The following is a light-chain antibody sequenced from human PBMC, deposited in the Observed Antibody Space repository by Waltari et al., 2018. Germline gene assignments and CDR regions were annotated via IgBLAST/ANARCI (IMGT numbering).Light chain of an antibody. CDR1: GSNIGGGYD. J-gene: IGLJ2*01. CDR2: GNN. Sequence: QSVLSQPPSVSGAPGQRVTISCTGGGSNIGGGYDVNWYQQLPGAAPKLLIFGNNPRPSGVPGRFSGSKSGAAASLAITGLQSEDEADYYCQSYDSSLTAVVFGGGTKLTVL. CDR3: QSYDSSLTAVV. V-gene: IGLV1-40*01.